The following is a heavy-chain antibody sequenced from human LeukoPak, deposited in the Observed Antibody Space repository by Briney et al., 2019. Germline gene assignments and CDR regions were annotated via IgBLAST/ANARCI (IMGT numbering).Heavy chain of an antibody. Sequence: SVKVSCKASGGTFSSHAIAWVRQAPGQGPEWMGGIIPISGTANYAQKFQGRVAITTDESTSTAYMELSSLTSDDTAVYYCARGLQYQLLKALGYYYMDVWGEGTTVTVSS. D-gene: IGHD2-2*01. V-gene: IGHV1-69*05. CDR1: GGTFSSHA. CDR2: IIPISGTA. J-gene: IGHJ6*03. CDR3: ARGLQYQLLKALGYYYMDV.